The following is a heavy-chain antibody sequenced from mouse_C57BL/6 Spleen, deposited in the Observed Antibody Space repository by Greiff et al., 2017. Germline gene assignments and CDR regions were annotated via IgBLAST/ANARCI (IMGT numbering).Heavy chain of an antibody. CDR1: GYTFTDYE. Sequence: VQLQQSGAELVRPGASVTLSCKASGYTFTDYEMHWVKQTPVHGLEWIGAIDPETGGTAYNQKFKGKAILTADKSSITAYMELRSLTSEDSAVYYCTRSEDYFDYWGQGTTLTVSS. CDR3: TRSEDYFDY. CDR2: IDPETGGT. J-gene: IGHJ2*01. V-gene: IGHV1-15*01.